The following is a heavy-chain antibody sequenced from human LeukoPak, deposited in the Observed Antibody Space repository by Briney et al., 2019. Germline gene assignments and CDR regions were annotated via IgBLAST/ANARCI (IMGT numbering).Heavy chain of an antibody. D-gene: IGHD5-18*01. CDR2: ISAYNGNT. V-gene: IGHV1-18*01. J-gene: IGHJ3*02. Sequence: GASVKVSCKASGYTFTSYGISWVRQAPGQGLEWMGWISAYNGNTNYAQKLQGRVTMTTDTSTSTAYMELRSLRSDDTAVYYCARDGRIQLWTTRSRWAFDIWGQGTMVTVSS. CDR3: ARDGRIQLWTTRSRWAFDI. CDR1: GYTFTSYG.